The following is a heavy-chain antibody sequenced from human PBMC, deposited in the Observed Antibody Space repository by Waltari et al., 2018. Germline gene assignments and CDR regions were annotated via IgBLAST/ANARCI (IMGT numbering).Heavy chain of an antibody. CDR2: ISGSGGNT. J-gene: IGHJ4*02. CDR1: GFTFSSYA. V-gene: IGHV3-23*01. CDR3: AKGDYSSLSGGIDY. Sequence: EVQLLESGGDLVQPGGSLRLSCAASGFTFSSYAMSWVRQAPGKGLGGVSGISGSGGNTYYADSVKGRFTVSRDNSKNTVYLQMNSLRAEDTAVYFCAKGDYSSLSGGIDYWGQGTLVTVSS. D-gene: IGHD6-6*01.